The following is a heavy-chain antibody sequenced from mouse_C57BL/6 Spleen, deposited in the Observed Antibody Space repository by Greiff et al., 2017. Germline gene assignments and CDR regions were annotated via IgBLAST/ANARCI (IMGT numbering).Heavy chain of an antibody. J-gene: IGHJ4*01. Sequence: VKLQESGAELVMPGASVKLSCKASGYTFTSYWMHWVKQRPGQGLEWIGEIDPSDSYTNYNQKFKGKSTLTVDKSSSTAYMQLSSLTSEDSAVYYCPRSTTVKDAMDYWGQGTSVTVSS. CDR2: IDPSDSYT. CDR1: GYTFTSYW. CDR3: PRSTTVKDAMDY. D-gene: IGHD1-1*01. V-gene: IGHV1-69*01.